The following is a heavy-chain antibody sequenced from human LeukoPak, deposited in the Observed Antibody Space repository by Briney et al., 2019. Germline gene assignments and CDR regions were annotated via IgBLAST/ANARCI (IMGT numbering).Heavy chain of an antibody. Sequence: PGGSLRLSCAVSGFTFDDYGMSWVRQAPGKGLEWVSGIAWNGGKTGYADSVKGRFTISRDNAKNFVYLQMNSLRAEDTALYYCAREDRWWEGFDYWGQGTLVTVSS. CDR1: GFTFDDYG. CDR2: IAWNGGKT. D-gene: IGHD1-26*01. V-gene: IGHV3-20*04. J-gene: IGHJ4*02. CDR3: AREDRWWEGFDY.